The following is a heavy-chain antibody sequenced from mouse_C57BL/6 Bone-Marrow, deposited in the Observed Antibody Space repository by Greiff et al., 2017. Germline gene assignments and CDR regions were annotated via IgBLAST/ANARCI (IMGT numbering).Heavy chain of an antibody. V-gene: IGHV1-64*01. CDR1: GYTFTSYW. CDR2: IHPNSGST. J-gene: IGHJ3*01. D-gene: IGHD1-1*01. CDR3: AGGVHGSPPFAY. Sequence: QVQLQQPGAELVKPGASVKLSCKASGYTFTSYWMHWVKQRPGRGLEWIGMIHPNSGSTNYNEKFKSKATLTVDKSSSTAYMQLSSLTSEDSAVYYCAGGVHGSPPFAYWGQGTLVTVSA.